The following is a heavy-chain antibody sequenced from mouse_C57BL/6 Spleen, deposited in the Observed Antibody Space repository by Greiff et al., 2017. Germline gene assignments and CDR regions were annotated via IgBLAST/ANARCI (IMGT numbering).Heavy chain of an antibody. V-gene: IGHV1-52*01. Sequence: QVQLQQPGAELVRPGSSVKLSCKASGYTFTSYWMHWVKQRPIQGLEWIGNIDPSDSETHYNQKFKDKATLTVDKSSSTAYMQLSSLTSEDSAVYYCARGRAQAWAYWGQGTLVTVAA. D-gene: IGHD3-2*02. CDR2: IDPSDSET. J-gene: IGHJ3*01. CDR1: GYTFTSYW. CDR3: ARGRAQAWAY.